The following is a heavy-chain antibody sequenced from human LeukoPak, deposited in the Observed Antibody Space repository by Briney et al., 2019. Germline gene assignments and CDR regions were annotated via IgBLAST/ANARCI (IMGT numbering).Heavy chain of an antibody. D-gene: IGHD1-26*01. Sequence: TGGSLRLSCAASGLKFSSYKVNWVRQAPGKGLEWVSYISSSGNNIYYADSVKGRFTISRDIAKNSLYLQMNSLRADDTAVYYCARVMGYYYAMDVWGQGTTVTVSS. J-gene: IGHJ6*02. CDR2: ISSSGNNI. CDR1: GLKFSSYK. CDR3: ARVMGYYYAMDV. V-gene: IGHV3-48*03.